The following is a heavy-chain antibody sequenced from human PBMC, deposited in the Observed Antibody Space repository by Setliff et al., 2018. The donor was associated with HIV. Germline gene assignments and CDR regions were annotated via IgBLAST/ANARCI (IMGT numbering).Heavy chain of an antibody. CDR1: GGSLSGYY. CDR3: ARSIVPVASGYYYFEY. CDR2: INHSGST. J-gene: IGHJ4*02. Sequence: SETLSLTCVVYGGSLSGYYWNWIRQPPGKGLEWIGEINHSGSTNYNPSLKSRVTISVDTSKNQFSLRLSSVAAGDTAVYYCARSIVPVASGYYYFEYWGQGTLVTVSS. D-gene: IGHD3-3*01. V-gene: IGHV4-34*01.